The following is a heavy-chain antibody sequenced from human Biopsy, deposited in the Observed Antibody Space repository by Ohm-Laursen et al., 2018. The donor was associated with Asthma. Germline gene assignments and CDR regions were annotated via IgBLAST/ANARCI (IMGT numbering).Heavy chain of an antibody. J-gene: IGHJ6*02. CDR2: IKKDGSEE. CDR3: ARGGYCTSPTCPWGRYATDV. Sequence: LALTCTASGFTFNSYWMSWVRQAPGKGLEWVANIKKDGSEEYYVDSVKGRFTISRDNAKNSLFLHMNSLRAGDSAVYYCARGGYCTSPTCPWGRYATDVWGQGATVTVSS. V-gene: IGHV3-7*01. D-gene: IGHD2-8*01. CDR1: GFTFNSYW.